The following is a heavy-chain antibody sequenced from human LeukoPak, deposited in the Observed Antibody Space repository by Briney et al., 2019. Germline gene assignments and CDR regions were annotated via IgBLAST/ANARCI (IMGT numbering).Heavy chain of an antibody. V-gene: IGHV4-34*01. J-gene: IGHJ4*02. CDR3: ASEVVAATLDY. Sequence: PSETLSLTCTVSGGSIGSYYWSWIRQPPGKGLEWIGEINHSGSTNYNPSLKSRVTISVDTSKNQFSLKLSSVTAADTAVYYCASEVVAATLDYWGQGTLVTVSS. D-gene: IGHD2-15*01. CDR2: INHSGST. CDR1: GGSIGSYY.